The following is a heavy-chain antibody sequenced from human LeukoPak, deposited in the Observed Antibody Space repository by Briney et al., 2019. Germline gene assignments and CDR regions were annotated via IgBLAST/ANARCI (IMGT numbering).Heavy chain of an antibody. V-gene: IGHV3-33*01. J-gene: IGHJ4*02. D-gene: IGHD3-3*01. Sequence: PGGSLRLSCAASGFTFRSYGMHWVRQAPGKGLQWVAVIWYDGSNKYYADSVKGRFTISRGNSKNTLSLQMNSLRAEDTAVYYCARELPPLEKYYFDYWGQGTLVTVSS. CDR3: ARELPPLEKYYFDY. CDR1: GFTFRSYG. CDR2: IWYDGSNK.